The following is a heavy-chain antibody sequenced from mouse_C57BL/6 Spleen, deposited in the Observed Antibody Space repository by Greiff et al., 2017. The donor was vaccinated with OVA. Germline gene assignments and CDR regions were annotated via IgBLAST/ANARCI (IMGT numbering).Heavy chain of an antibody. V-gene: IGHV5-12*01. CDR3: ARGGGYNWYFDV. CDR2: ISNGGGST. D-gene: IGHD2-2*01. CDR1: GFTFSDYY. J-gene: IGHJ1*03. Sequence: EVKLMESGGGLVQPGGSLKLSCVASGFTFSDYYMYWVRQTPEKRLEWVAYISNGGGSTYYPDTVKGRFTMSRDNAKNTLYLLMRRLKSEDTAMYYCARGGGYNWYFDVWGTGTTVTVSS.